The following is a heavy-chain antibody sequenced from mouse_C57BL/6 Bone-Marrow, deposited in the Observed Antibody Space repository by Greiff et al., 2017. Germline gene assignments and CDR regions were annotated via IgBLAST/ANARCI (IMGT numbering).Heavy chain of an antibody. V-gene: IGHV14-4*01. Sequence: VQLQQSGAELVRPGASVKLSCTASGFNIKDDYMHWVKQRPEQGLEWIGWIDPENGDTDYASKFQGKATITADTSSNTAYLQLSSLTSEDTAVYYCTTITTVVYWYFDVWGTGTTVTVSS. J-gene: IGHJ1*03. CDR2: IDPENGDT. CDR1: GFNIKDDY. D-gene: IGHD1-1*01. CDR3: TTITTVVYWYFDV.